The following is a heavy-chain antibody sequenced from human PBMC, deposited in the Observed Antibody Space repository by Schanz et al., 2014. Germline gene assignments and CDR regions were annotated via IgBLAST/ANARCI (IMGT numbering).Heavy chain of an antibody. J-gene: IGHJ4*02. V-gene: IGHV3-30*02. CDR2: IRYDGSSK. CDR3: AKEDRTHSSDYVY. D-gene: IGHD3-22*01. CDR1: AFALNNYD. Sequence: VQLLESGGGLVQPGGSLRLSCAASAFALNNYDMTWVRQAPGKGLEWVAFIRYDGSSKYYADSVRGRFTISRDDSKNTLYLQMNSLRPEDTAVYYCAKEDRTHSSDYVYWGQGTLVTVSS.